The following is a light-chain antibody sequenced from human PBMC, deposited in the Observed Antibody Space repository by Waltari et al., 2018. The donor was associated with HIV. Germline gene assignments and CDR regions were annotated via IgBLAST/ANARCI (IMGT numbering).Light chain of an antibody. V-gene: IGKV2-28*01. J-gene: IGKJ2*01. Sequence: VMTPSPLSLPVTPGEPTSISCSSSQSLLHNNGNYFLDWYLQKPGQSPQLLSYLGTSQASRVTYRFSGSGSGTEYRMKNSSVEADDVGVNYGMQDVEIPPNFGQGTKLEIK. CDR1: QSLLHNNGNYF. CDR2: LGT. CDR3: MQDVEIPPN.